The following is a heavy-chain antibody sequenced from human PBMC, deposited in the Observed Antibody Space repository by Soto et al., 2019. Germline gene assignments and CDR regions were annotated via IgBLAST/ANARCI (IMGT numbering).Heavy chain of an antibody. D-gene: IGHD4-4*01. CDR3: ARESNHRAIDAFDI. CDR2: IIPIFGTA. J-gene: IGHJ3*02. CDR1: GGTFSSYA. V-gene: IGHV1-69*13. Sequence: ASVKVSCKASGGTFSSYAISWVRQAPGQGREWMGGIIPIFGTANYAQKFQGRVTITADESTSTAYMELSSLRSEDTAVYYCARESNHRAIDAFDIWGKGTMVTVSS.